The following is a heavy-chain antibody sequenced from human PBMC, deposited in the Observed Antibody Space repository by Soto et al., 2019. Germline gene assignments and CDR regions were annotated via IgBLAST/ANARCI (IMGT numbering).Heavy chain of an antibody. D-gene: IGHD6-25*01. CDR3: AKDPSAADGY. J-gene: IGHJ4*02. V-gene: IGHV3-30*18. CDR1: GFTFSSYG. Sequence: GGSLRLSCAASGFTFSSYGMHWVRQAPGKGLEWVAVISYDGSNKYYADSVKGRFTISRDNSKNTLYLQMNSLRAEDTAVYYCAKDPSAADGYWGQGTLVTVSS. CDR2: ISYDGSNK.